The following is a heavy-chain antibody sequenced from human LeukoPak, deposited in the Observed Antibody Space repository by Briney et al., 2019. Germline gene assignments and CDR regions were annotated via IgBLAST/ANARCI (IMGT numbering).Heavy chain of an antibody. Sequence: ASVKVSCKTSGYIFSLYALSWVRQAPGQGLEWMGWISAYNGNTNYAQKLQGRVTMTTDTSTSTAYMELSSLRSEDTAVYYCASLYYYDNSGYYLGSRHFHHWGQGTLVTVSS. D-gene: IGHD3-22*01. V-gene: IGHV1-18*01. CDR3: ASLYYYDNSGYYLGSRHFHH. J-gene: IGHJ1*01. CDR2: ISAYNGNT. CDR1: GYIFSLYA.